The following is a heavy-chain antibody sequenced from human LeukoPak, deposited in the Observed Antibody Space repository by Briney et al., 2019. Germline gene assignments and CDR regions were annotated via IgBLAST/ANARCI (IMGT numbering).Heavy chain of an antibody. Sequence: SETLSLTCTVSGYSISSGYYWGWIRQPPGQGLEWIGYIYYSGSTNYNPSLKSRVTISVDTSKNQFSLKLSSVTAADTAVYYCASSYSNYGYYYYYMDVWGKGTTVTISS. J-gene: IGHJ6*03. CDR3: ASSYSNYGYYYYYMDV. CDR2: IYYSGST. D-gene: IGHD4-11*01. V-gene: IGHV4-38-2*02. CDR1: GYSISSGYY.